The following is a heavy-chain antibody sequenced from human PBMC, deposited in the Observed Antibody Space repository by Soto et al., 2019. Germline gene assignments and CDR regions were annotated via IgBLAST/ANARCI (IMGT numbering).Heavy chain of an antibody. V-gene: IGHV4-59*12. D-gene: IGHD4-17*01. J-gene: IGHJ4*02. CDR1: GASISSYY. CDR3: ARSMNVTTLDY. CDR2: IFYTGST. Sequence: SETLSLTCTVSGASISSYYWSWIRQPPGKGLEWIGYIFYTGSTNYNPSLKSRVTISVDTSKNQFSLRLSSVTAADTAVYYCARSMNVTTLDYWGQGTLVTVSS.